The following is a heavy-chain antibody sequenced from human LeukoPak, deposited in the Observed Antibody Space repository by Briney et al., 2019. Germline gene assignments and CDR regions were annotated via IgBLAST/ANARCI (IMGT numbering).Heavy chain of an antibody. Sequence: PGGALRLSCAASGFTFSGYWMHWVRQAPGKGLVWVSRIKSDGSSTHYADSVRGRFTISRDNAKNTLYLQMNSLRAEDTAVYYCARVPSGPDAFDIWGQGTMVTVSS. CDR3: ARVPSGPDAFDI. D-gene: IGHD3-10*01. V-gene: IGHV3-74*01. J-gene: IGHJ3*02. CDR1: GFTFSGYW. CDR2: IKSDGSST.